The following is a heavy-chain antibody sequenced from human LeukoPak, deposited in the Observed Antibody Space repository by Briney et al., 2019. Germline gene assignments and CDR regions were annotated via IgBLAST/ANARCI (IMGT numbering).Heavy chain of an antibody. D-gene: IGHD2-15*01. CDR2: ISGSGGST. CDR1: GGSFSGYY. CDR3: AKDRNFQGTIRGGFDI. V-gene: IGHV3-23*01. Sequence: ETLSLTCAVYGGSFSGYYWSWVRQAPGKGLEWVSAISGSGGSTYYADSVKGRFTTSRDNSNNMLYLQMNSLRAEDTAIYYCAKDRNFQGTIRGGFDIWGQGTMVTVSS. J-gene: IGHJ3*02.